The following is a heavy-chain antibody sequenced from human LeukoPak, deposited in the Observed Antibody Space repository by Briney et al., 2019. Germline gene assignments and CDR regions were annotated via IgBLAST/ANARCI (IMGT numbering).Heavy chain of an antibody. CDR1: GFTFSSYA. CDR3: ARDLALELTGMAV. CDR2: ISYDGSNK. D-gene: IGHD1-1*01. V-gene: IGHV3-30-3*01. J-gene: IGHJ6*02. Sequence: HPGGSLRLSCAASGFTFSSYAMHWVRQAPGKGLEWVAVISYDGSNKYYADSVKGRFTISRDNSNNTLYLQMPSLRAADTAVYYCARDLALELTGMAVCGQGTTVTVSS.